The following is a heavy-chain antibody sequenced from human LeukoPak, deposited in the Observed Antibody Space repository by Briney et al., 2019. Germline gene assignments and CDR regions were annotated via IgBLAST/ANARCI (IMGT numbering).Heavy chain of an antibody. D-gene: IGHD2-15*01. CDR2: INPNSSGT. J-gene: IGHJ4*02. Sequence: ASVKVSCKASGYTFTDYYMHWVRQAPGQGLECMGWINPNSSGTNYAQKFQGRVTMTRDTSTSTAYMEMSRLTSDDTAIYYCARVVAATRIDHWGQGTLVTVSS. CDR3: ARVVAATRIDH. V-gene: IGHV1-2*02. CDR1: GYTFTDYY.